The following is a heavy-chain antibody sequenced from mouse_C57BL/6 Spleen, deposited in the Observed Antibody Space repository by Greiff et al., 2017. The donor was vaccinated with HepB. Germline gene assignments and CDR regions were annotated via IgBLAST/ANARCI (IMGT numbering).Heavy chain of an antibody. CDR2: MNPYNGGT. CDR1: GYTFTDYY. J-gene: IGHJ2*01. V-gene: IGHV1-19*01. D-gene: IGHD2-14*01. Sequence: EVQLQQSGPVLVQPGASVKMSCKASGYTFTDYYMNWVKQSHGKSLECIGVMNPYNGGTSCNQKFKGKATLTVDKSSSTAYMERNSRTAEDSAVYYGARGRVLDDWGQGTTLTVAS. CDR3: ARGRVLDD.